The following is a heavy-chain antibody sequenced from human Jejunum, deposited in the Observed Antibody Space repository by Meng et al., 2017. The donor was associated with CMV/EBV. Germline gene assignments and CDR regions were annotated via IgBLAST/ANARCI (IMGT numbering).Heavy chain of an antibody. CDR3: VPRLGARGGAYWNGGYFDY. J-gene: IGHJ4*02. CDR1: TSGVG. D-gene: IGHD1-1*01. CDR2: IYWDDDK. Sequence: TSGVGVAWTRQAPGQAMELLGFIYWDDDKRYSPSLKSRLTITKYTSKKQVVLTMTKMDPVDTATYICVPRLGARGGAYWNGGYFDYSGQGTLVTVSS. V-gene: IGHV2-5*02.